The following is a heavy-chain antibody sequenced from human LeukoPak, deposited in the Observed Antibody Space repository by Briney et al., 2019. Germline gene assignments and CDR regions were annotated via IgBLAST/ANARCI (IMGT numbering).Heavy chain of an antibody. CDR3: AKYGNSGWVIDN. V-gene: IGHV4-59*08. Sequence: SETLSLTCTVSGGSIGSNYWTWIRQPPGKGREYIGYTYYTGGTNYNPSLKSRVTIPVDTSKNQFSLKLSSVTAADTAVYFCAKYGNSGWVIDNWGQGTMVTDSS. CDR2: TYYTGGT. J-gene: IGHJ4*02. D-gene: IGHD6-19*01. CDR1: GGSIGSNY.